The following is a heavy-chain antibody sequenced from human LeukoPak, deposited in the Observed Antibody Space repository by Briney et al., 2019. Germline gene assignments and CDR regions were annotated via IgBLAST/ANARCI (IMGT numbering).Heavy chain of an antibody. Sequence: GGSLRLSCAASGFTVSTNYMSWVRQAPGKGLEWVSVMYSGGTTYYADSVKGRFTISRDNSKNTLYLQMNSLRVDDTALYYCARDTVAFDIWGQGTMVTVSS. CDR1: GFTVSTNY. CDR2: MYSGGTT. CDR3: ARDTVAFDI. J-gene: IGHJ3*02. V-gene: IGHV3-53*01. D-gene: IGHD4-11*01.